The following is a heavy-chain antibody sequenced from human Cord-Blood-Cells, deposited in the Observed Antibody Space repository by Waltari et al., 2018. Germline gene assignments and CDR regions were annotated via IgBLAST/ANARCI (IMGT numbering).Heavy chain of an antibody. D-gene: IGHD6-6*01. CDR2: MSGSGCSR. Sequence: EVQLLESGGGLVQPGGSLRLSCAASGFTFSSYAMSWVRQAPGKGLEWVSAMSGSGCSRYCRDSGKGRVNIVRDNSKDTLDRQRKRLRGDETAVYYGGEAGASSRRPFDDGGQGTLGTVAS. CDR3: GEAGASSRRPFDD. V-gene: IGHV3-23*01. CDR1: GFTFSSYA. J-gene: IGHJ4*02.